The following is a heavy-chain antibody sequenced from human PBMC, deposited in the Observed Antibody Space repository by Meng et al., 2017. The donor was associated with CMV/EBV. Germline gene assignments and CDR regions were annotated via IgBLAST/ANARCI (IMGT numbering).Heavy chain of an antibody. V-gene: IGHV3-74*01. CDR2: SNTDATTT. J-gene: IGHJ4*02. CDR3: VRDTGYSFDY. Sequence: LTCVSSTFPLHNYPMHWVRQSPGKVLLCVSRSNTDATTTTYADSVKGRFTISRDNAKNTLNLQMNSLRVEDTAVYYCVRDTGYSFDYWGQGSLVTVSS. CDR1: TFPLHNYP. D-gene: IGHD5-12*01.